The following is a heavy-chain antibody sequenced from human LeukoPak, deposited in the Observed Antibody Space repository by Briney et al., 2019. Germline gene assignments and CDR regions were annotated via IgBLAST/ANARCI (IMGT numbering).Heavy chain of an antibody. CDR3: ARHNKYYDILTGYYNGDFDY. D-gene: IGHD3-9*01. CDR1: GYIFADYY. CDR2: IKPNSGGT. J-gene: IGHJ4*02. V-gene: IGHV1-2*02. Sequence: ASVKVSCKASGYIFADYYIHWVRQAPGQGLEWMGWIKPNSGGTRSAQKFQGRVTMTRDTSISTAYMELSSLRSEDTAVYYCARHNKYYDILTGYYNGDFDYWGQGTLVTVSS.